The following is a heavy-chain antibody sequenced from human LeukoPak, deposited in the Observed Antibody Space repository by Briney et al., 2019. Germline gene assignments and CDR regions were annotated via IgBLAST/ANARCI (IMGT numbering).Heavy chain of an antibody. CDR1: GFTFSSYE. V-gene: IGHV3-48*03. CDR3: ASIPGYSSSFDA. Sequence: GGSLRLSCAASGFTFSSYEMNWVRQAPGKGLEWVSYISTRGSTEYYADSVKGRFTISRDNAKNSLYLQMNSLRAEDTAVYYCASIPGYSSSFDAWGQGTLVTVSS. J-gene: IGHJ4*02. CDR2: ISTRGSTE. D-gene: IGHD6-13*01.